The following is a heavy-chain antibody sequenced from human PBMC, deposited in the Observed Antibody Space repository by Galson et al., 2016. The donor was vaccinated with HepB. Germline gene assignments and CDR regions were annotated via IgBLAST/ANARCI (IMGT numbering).Heavy chain of an antibody. CDR1: GGTFSNNA. J-gene: IGHJ6*02. D-gene: IGHD1-14*01. V-gene: IGHV1-69*13. Sequence: SVKVSCKASGGTFSNNAISWVRQAPGQGLEWMGGIIPIFRTARYAQKFRGRVTITADESTRTGYMELSSLRSEDPAVYYCARGEDEQIRWYNYYYGMDVWGQGTTVTVSS. CDR3: ARGEDEQIRWYNYYYGMDV. CDR2: IIPIFRTA.